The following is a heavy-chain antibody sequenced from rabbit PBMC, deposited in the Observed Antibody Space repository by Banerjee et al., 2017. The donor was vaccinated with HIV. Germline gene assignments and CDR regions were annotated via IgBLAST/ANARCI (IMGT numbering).Heavy chain of an antibody. V-gene: IGHV1S45*01. CDR2: IYVGSSDST. J-gene: IGHJ3*01. CDR3: AGGAIYGGAGYDL. Sequence: QEQLEESGGDLVKPEGSLTLTCTASGLDFNNYWMCWVRQAPGKGLEWIAGIYVGSSDSTGYANWAKGRFTISKTSSTTVTLQMTSLTAADTATYFCAGGAIYGGAGYDLWGQGTLVTVS. CDR1: GLDFNNYW. D-gene: IGHD6-1*01.